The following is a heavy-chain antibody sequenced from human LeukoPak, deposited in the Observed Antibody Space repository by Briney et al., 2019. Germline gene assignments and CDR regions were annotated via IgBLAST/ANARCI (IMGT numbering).Heavy chain of an antibody. CDR1: GGTFSSYA. D-gene: IGHD6-19*01. CDR3: ARGRDLAVTGTNFDY. CDR2: INPSSSST. Sequence: GASVKVSCKASGGTFSSYAISWVRQAPGQGLEWMGIINPSSSSTTYAQNFQGRVTMTRDMSTSTVYMQLSSLRSEDTAMYYCARGRDLAVTGTNFDYWGQGTLVTVSS. J-gene: IGHJ4*02. V-gene: IGHV1-46*01.